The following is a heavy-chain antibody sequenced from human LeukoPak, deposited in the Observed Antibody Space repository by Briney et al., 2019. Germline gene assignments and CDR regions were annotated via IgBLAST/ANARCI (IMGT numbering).Heavy chain of an antibody. CDR2: IYSGGST. J-gene: IGHJ4*02. D-gene: IGHD6-13*01. V-gene: IGHV3-53*01. CDR3: ARDSGAAAGRGLDY. Sequence: GGSLRLSCAASGFTVSLNYMSWVRQAPGKGLEWVSVIYSGGSTYYADSVKGRFTISRDNSKNTLYLQMNSLRAEDSAVYYCARDSGAAAGRGLDYWGQGTLVTVSS. CDR1: GFTVSLNY.